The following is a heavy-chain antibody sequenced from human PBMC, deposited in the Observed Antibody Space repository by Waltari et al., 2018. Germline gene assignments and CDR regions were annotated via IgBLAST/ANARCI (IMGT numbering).Heavy chain of an antibody. V-gene: IGHV3-7*01. CDR3: AGGGGFLCDI. CDR1: GFTFSSLW. J-gene: IGHJ3*02. Sequence: EVQLVESGGGFVQPGGSLRLSCAVSGFTFSSLWMRWFRQAPGKGLEWVANIKQDGSEIYYVDSVKGRFTISRDNAKNSLYLQMNSLTTEDTAVYYCAGGGGFLCDIWGQGTLVTVSS. D-gene: IGHD3-3*01. CDR2: IKQDGSEI.